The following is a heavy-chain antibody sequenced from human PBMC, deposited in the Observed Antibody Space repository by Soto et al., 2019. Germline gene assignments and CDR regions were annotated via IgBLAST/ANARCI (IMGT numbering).Heavy chain of an antibody. J-gene: IGHJ4*02. Sequence: QVQLQESGPGLVKPSQTLSLTCTVSGGSISSGGYYWSWIRQHPGKGLEWIGYIYYSGSTYYNPSLNSRVTISVDTSKNKCSLKLSSVTAVDTAVYYCATYCSGGSCYLDYWGQVTLVTVSS. CDR1: GGSISSGGYY. CDR3: ATYCSGGSCYLDY. CDR2: IYYSGST. V-gene: IGHV4-31*03. D-gene: IGHD2-15*01.